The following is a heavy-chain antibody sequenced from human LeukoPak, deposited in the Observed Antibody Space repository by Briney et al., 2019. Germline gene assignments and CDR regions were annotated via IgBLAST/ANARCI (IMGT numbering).Heavy chain of an antibody. D-gene: IGHD3-22*01. CDR1: GFTFYRDW. CDR2: INSPGSTT. J-gene: IGHJ4*02. CDR3: ARGVDYYENSGTIDY. Sequence: GGSLRLSCAASGFTFYRDWMHWVRQAPGQGLVWVSRINSPGSTTDYADSVKGRFTISRDNSKNTLYLQMNSLRAEDTAVYYCARGVDYYENSGTIDYWGQGTLVTVSS. V-gene: IGHV3-74*01.